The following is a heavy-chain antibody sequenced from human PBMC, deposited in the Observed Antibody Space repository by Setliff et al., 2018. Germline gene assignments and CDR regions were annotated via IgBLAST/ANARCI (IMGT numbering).Heavy chain of an antibody. CDR2: ITSSSTYI. Sequence: PGGSLRLSCATSGFTFSIYSMNWVRQAPGKGLEWVSSITSSSTYIYYADSVKGRFTISRDNAKNSLYLQMNSLRAEDTAVYYCARVRSSLVVAGSADYWGQGTLVTVSS. V-gene: IGHV3-21*01. CDR3: ARVRSSLVVAGSADY. J-gene: IGHJ4*02. CDR1: GFTFSIYS. D-gene: IGHD6-19*01.